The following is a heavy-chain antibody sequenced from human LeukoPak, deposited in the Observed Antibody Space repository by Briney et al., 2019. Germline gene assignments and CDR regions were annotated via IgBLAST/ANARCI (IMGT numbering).Heavy chain of an antibody. CDR2: IYYSGRT. CDR1: GGSISSGPYY. J-gene: IGHJ4*02. V-gene: IGHV4-39*01. Sequence: SETLSLTCTVSGGSISSGPYYWDWIRQPPGKGLDWIGTIYYSGRTYYNPSLKSRVTISVDTSKSQFSLNLNSVTAADTAVYYCARRVGGLLPDRFDYWGQGTLVTVSS. D-gene: IGHD1-26*01. CDR3: ARRVGGLLPDRFDY.